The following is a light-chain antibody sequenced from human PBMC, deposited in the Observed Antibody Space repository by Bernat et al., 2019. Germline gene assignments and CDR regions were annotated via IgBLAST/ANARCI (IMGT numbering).Light chain of an antibody. V-gene: IGLV3-1*01. CDR2: RDD. CDR3: QAWDSSIGV. CDR1: KLGSKY. J-gene: IGLJ3*02. Sequence: SYDLTQPPSVSVSPGQTASITCSGDKLGSKYTCWYQQKAGQSPVVVIYRDDKRPSGIPERFSGSHSGNTATLTISGAQAIDEAEYYCQAWDSSIGVFGGGTKLTVL.